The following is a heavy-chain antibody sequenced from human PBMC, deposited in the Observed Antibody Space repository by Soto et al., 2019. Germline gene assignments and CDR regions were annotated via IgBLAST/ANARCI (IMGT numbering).Heavy chain of an antibody. D-gene: IGHD6-19*01. CDR1: GGTFSSYA. CDR2: IIPIFGTA. CDR3: ASSSGIEYNWFDP. V-gene: IGHV1-69*13. Sequence: SVKVSCKASGGTFSSYAISWVRQAPGQGLEWMGGIIPIFGTANYAQKFQGRVTITADESTSTAYMELSSLRSEDTAVYYCASSSGIEYNWFDPWGQGTLVTVSS. J-gene: IGHJ5*02.